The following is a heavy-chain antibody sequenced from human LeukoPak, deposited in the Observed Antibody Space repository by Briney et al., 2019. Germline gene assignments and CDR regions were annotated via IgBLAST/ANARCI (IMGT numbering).Heavy chain of an antibody. Sequence: PSETLSLTCAVYGGSFSGGHYCNWIRQSPGKGLEWMGETNPSRRINYNPSLKSRVTISVDVRMNQFSLKLNSVTAADTAIYYCARAGYYGSYDGFDIWGQGSMVTVSS. CDR3: ARAGYYGSYDGFDI. CDR1: GGSFSGGHY. J-gene: IGHJ3*02. V-gene: IGHV4-34*01. D-gene: IGHD2-15*01. CDR2: TNPSRRI.